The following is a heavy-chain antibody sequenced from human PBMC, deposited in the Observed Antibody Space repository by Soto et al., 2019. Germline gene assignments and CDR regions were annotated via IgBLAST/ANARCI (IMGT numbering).Heavy chain of an antibody. J-gene: IGHJ6*02. CDR2: IIPIFGTT. Sequence: QVQLVQSGAEVKKPGSSVKVSCKASGGTFSSYAITWVRQAPGQGHEWMGRIIPIFGTTNYAQKFQGRVTITADESTSTAYMDLSNLRSDDTAVYYCAKSPDPYSSSNYYYYGMDVWGQGTTVTVSS. D-gene: IGHD6-6*01. CDR1: GGTFSSYA. V-gene: IGHV1-69*15. CDR3: AKSPDPYSSSNYYYYGMDV.